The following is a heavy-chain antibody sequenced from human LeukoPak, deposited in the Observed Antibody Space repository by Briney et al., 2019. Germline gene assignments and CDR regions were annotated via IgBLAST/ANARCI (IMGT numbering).Heavy chain of an antibody. J-gene: IGHJ5*02. Sequence: SETLSLTCTVSGGSISSSSYYWGWIRQSPGEGLEWIGTIYYSGSTYYNPSLKSRVTISVDTSKNQFSLKLSSVTAADTAMYYCARNRYYYGSGSYGVPNWFDPWGQGTLVTVSS. V-gene: IGHV4-39*01. CDR2: IYYSGST. CDR1: GGSISSSSYY. D-gene: IGHD3-10*01. CDR3: ARNRYYYGSGSYGVPNWFDP.